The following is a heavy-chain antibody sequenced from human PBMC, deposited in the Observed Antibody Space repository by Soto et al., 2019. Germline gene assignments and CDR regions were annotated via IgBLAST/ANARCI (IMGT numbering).Heavy chain of an antibody. D-gene: IGHD6-19*01. CDR2: ISGDSGNT. CDR1: GYMFTKSA. Sequence: ASVKVSCKASGYMFTKSAMHWVRQAPGQRLEWMGWISGDSGNTKYSPKLQDRVTITRDTSASTAYMELSSLRSEDTALYYCARDGVAAGNINFDYWGQGTLVSVSS. J-gene: IGHJ4*01. V-gene: IGHV1-3*01. CDR3: ARDGVAAGNINFDY.